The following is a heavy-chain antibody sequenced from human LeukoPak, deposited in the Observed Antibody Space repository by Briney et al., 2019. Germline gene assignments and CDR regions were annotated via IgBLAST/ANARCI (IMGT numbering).Heavy chain of an antibody. Sequence: KSGGSLRLSCAASGISFSYAWMTWVRQAPGKGLEWVGRIKSKTDGGTTDYAAPVKGRFTISRDDSKNTLYLQMNSLKTEDTAVYYCARGGDGYSTNWYSGEYWGQGTLVTVSS. D-gene: IGHD6-13*01. V-gene: IGHV3-15*01. CDR2: IKSKTDGGTT. CDR3: ARGGDGYSTNWYSGEY. CDR1: GISFSYAW. J-gene: IGHJ4*02.